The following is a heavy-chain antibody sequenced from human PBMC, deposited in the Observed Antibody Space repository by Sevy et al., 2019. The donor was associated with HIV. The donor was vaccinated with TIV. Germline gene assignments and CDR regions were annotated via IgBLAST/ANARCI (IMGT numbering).Heavy chain of an antibody. CDR1: GFTFSSYA. V-gene: IGHV3-23*01. J-gene: IGHJ4*02. CDR2: ISGSAGST. D-gene: IGHD6-13*01. CDR3: ANGNRIAAAQLDY. Sequence: RGSLRLSCAASGFTFSSYAMSWVRQAPGKGLEWVSAISGSAGSTYYADSVKGRFTISRDNSKNTLYLQMNSLRAEDTAVYYCANGNRIAAAQLDYWGQGTLVTDSS.